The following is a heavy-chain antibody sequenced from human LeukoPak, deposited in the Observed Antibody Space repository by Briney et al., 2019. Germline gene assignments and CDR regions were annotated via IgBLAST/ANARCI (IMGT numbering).Heavy chain of an antibody. CDR1: GFTFSTYW. J-gene: IGHJ4*02. Sequence: GVSLRLSCAASGFTFSTYWMHWVRQAPGKGLVWVSRINGDGGSRNYADSVKGRFTISRDNAKNTLYLQMSSLRVEDTAVYYCASASSHRTAAGGDYWGQGTLVTVST. V-gene: IGHV3-74*01. CDR2: INGDGGSR. CDR3: ASASSHRTAAGGDY. D-gene: IGHD6-13*01.